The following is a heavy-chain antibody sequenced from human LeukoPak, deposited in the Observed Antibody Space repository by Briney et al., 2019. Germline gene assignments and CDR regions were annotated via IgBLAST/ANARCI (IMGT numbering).Heavy chain of an antibody. CDR1: GGTLRNFG. J-gene: IGHJ3*02. CDR3: AREDQFVIQRAFDI. V-gene: IGHV1-69*13. D-gene: IGHD3-16*02. Sequence: ASVKVSCKASGGTLRNFGISWVRQAPGQGLEWMGGTIPLFNTANYAHKFQGRINIIADEATSTAYMELTGLRSEDTAVYYCAREDQFVIQRAFDIWGQGTVVTVSS. CDR2: TIPLFNTA.